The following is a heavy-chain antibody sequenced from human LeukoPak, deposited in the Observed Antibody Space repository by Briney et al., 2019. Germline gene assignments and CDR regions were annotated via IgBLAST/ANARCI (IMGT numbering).Heavy chain of an antibody. CDR2: IYSAGSI. CDR3: AKDRRYCGGDCHPAYYYYYYMDV. J-gene: IGHJ6*03. D-gene: IGHD2-21*02. CDR1: GFTVSSNS. V-gene: IGHV3-53*01. Sequence: GGSLRLSCTVSGFTVSSNSMSWVRQAPGKGLEWVSFIYSAGSIYYSDYVKGRFTISIDNSKNTLYFQMNSLRAEDTAVYYCAKDRRYCGGDCHPAYYYYYYMDVWGKGTTVTVSS.